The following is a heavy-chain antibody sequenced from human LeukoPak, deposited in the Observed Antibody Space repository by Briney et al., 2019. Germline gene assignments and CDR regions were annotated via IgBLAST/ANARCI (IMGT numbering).Heavy chain of an antibody. V-gene: IGHV1-46*01. Sequence: ASVKVSCKASGYTFTSYYMHWVRQVPGQGLEWMGIINPSGGSTSYAQKFQGRVTMTRDTSTSTVYMELSSLRSEDTAVYYCARSPTSIAAAGVSGFWGQGTMVTVSS. CDR1: GYTFTSYY. D-gene: IGHD6-13*01. J-gene: IGHJ3*01. CDR2: INPSGGST. CDR3: ARSPTSIAAAGVSGF.